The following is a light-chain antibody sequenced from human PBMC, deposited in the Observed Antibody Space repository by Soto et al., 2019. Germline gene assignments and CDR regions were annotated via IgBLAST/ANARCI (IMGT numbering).Light chain of an antibody. Sequence: QTVVTQEPSFSVSPGGTITLTCGLSSGSVSTNNYPSWYQQTPGQAPRTLIYNTNTRSSGVPGRFSGSILGNQAALTITGEQEDEECDYYCLLYVGSGIHWVFGGGTKLTVL. V-gene: IGLV8-61*01. J-gene: IGLJ3*02. CDR1: SGSVSTNNY. CDR3: LLYVGSGIHWV. CDR2: NTN.